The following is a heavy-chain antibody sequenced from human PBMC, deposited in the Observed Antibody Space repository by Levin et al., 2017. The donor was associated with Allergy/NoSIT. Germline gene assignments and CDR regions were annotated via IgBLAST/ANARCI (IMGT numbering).Heavy chain of an antibody. CDR1: GFTFSSFG. CDR3: ARGEADGTYHYDYYMDV. Sequence: GGSLRLSCAASGFTFSSFGIHWVRQAPGKGLEWVALIWYDGSNKYYADSVKGRFTISRDNPKHTLYLQVNSLRAEDTAVYYCARGEADGTYHYDYYMDVWGKGTTVTVSS. J-gene: IGHJ6*03. V-gene: IGHV3-33*01. D-gene: IGHD1/OR15-1a*01. CDR2: IWYDGSNK.